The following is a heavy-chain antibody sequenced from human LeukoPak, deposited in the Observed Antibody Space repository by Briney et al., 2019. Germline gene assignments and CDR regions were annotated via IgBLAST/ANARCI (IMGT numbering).Heavy chain of an antibody. Sequence: PSETLSLTCAVSGYPISSGYYWGWIRQPPGKGLEWIGSIYHSGSTYYNPSLKSRVTISVDTSKNQFSLKLSSVTAADTAVYYCARGIGGCFDYWGQGTLVTVSS. V-gene: IGHV4-38-2*01. CDR1: GYPISSGYY. CDR2: IYHSGST. CDR3: ARGIGGCFDY. D-gene: IGHD2/OR15-2a*01. J-gene: IGHJ4*02.